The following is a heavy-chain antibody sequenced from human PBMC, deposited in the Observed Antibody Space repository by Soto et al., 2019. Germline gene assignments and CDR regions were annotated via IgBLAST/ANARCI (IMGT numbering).Heavy chain of an antibody. CDR3: ARATTGLGYGDYGYIEYFDY. J-gene: IGHJ4*02. D-gene: IGHD4-17*01. CDR2: IWYDGSNK. V-gene: IGHV3-33*01. Sequence: GGSLRLSCAASGFTFSSYGMHWVRQAPGKGLEWVAVIWYDGSNKYYADSVKGRFTISRDNSKNTLYLQMNSLRAEDTAVYYCARATTGLGYGDYGYIEYFDYWGQGTLVTVSS. CDR1: GFTFSSYG.